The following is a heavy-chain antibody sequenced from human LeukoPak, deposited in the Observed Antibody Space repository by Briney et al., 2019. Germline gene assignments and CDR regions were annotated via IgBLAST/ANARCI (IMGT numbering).Heavy chain of an antibody. V-gene: IGHV3-23*01. CDR2: ISGSGGST. CDR1: AFTFSSYA. D-gene: IGHD6-13*01. Sequence: PGGSLRLSCAASAFTFSSYAMSWVRQAPGKGLEWVSTISGSGGSTYYADSVKGRFTISRDNSKNTLYLQMNSLRAEDTAVYYCAKTEARYSSSSSDYWGQGTLVTVSS. J-gene: IGHJ4*02. CDR3: AKTEARYSSSSSDY.